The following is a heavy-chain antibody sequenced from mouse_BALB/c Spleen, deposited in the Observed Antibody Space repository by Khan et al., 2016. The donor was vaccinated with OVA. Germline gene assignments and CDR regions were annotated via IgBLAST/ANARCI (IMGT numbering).Heavy chain of an antibody. CDR3: ARRGYDYGRGALFAY. V-gene: IGHV2-2*02. D-gene: IGHD2-4*01. J-gene: IGHJ3*01. CDR1: GFSLTNYS. Sequence: VQLQESGPGLVQPSQSLSITCTVSGFSLTNYSLHWVRQSPGKGLEWLGVIWSDGSTDYNAAFISRLTIRKDNSRSQVFFKMNSLQPNDTAIYYCARRGYDYGRGALFAYWGQGTLVTVSA. CDR2: IWSDGST.